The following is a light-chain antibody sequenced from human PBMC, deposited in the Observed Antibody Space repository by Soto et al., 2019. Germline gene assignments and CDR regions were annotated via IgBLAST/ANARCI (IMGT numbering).Light chain of an antibody. Sequence: DIQMTQSPSTLSASVGDRVTITCRASQSISSWLAWYQQKPGKAPKLLIYKASSLESGVPSRVSGSGSGTEVTLTISSVQPDDFATSYCQQYNSYPWTFGQGTKVEIK. J-gene: IGKJ1*01. CDR2: KAS. CDR1: QSISSW. CDR3: QQYNSYPWT. V-gene: IGKV1-5*03.